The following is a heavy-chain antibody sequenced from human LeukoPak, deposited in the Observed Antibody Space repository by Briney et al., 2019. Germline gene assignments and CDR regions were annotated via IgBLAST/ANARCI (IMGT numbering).Heavy chain of an antibody. CDR1: GYSISSGYY. V-gene: IGHV4-38-2*01. CDR3: ARFALGFGGVIVRSFDY. Sequence: SETLSLTCAVSGYSISSGYYWGWIRPPPGKGLEWIGSIYHSGSTYYKPSLKRRVTISVDTSKTPFSLKLSSVTAADTAVYYCARFALGFGGVIVRSFDYWGQGTLVTVSS. J-gene: IGHJ4*02. D-gene: IGHD3-16*02. CDR2: IYHSGST.